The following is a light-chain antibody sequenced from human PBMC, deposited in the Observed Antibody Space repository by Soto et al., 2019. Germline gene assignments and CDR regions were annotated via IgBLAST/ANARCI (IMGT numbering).Light chain of an antibody. CDR3: QQYSDWRPQ. V-gene: IGKV3D-15*01. Sequence: EIVLTQSPGTLSFSPGARSARSFSSSQSVDRNYLAWYQHKPGQAPRLLIYGASTRATGIPDRFSGSGSGTEFTLTISSLQSEDFAVYYCQQYSDWRPQFGQGTKVDIK. CDR2: GAS. CDR1: QSVDRNY. J-gene: IGKJ1*01.